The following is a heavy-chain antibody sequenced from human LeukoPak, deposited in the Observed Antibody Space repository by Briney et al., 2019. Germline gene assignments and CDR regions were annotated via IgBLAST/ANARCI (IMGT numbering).Heavy chain of an antibody. CDR2: INHSGST. J-gene: IGHJ4*02. CDR1: GGSFSGYY. Sequence: NPSETLSLTCAVYGGSFSGYYWSWIRQPPGKGLEWIGEINHSGSTNYNPSLKSRVTISVDTSKNQFSLKLSSVTAADTAVYYCARSVVPAAPFDYWGQGTLVTVSS. V-gene: IGHV4-34*01. CDR3: ARSVVPAAPFDY. D-gene: IGHD2-2*01.